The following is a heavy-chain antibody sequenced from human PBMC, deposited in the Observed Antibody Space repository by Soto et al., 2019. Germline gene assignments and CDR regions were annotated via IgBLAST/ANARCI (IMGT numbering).Heavy chain of an antibody. CDR1: GGSISSGDYY. CDR3: AREERIFGVVPRGMDV. D-gene: IGHD3-3*01. CDR2: IYYSGST. J-gene: IGHJ6*02. Sequence: QVQLQESGPGLVKPSQTLSLTCTVSGGSISSGDYYWSWIRQPPGKGLEWIGYIYYSGSTYYNPFLKSRVTISVDTSKNQFSLKLSSVTAADTAVYYCAREERIFGVVPRGMDVWGQGTTVTVSS. V-gene: IGHV4-30-4*01.